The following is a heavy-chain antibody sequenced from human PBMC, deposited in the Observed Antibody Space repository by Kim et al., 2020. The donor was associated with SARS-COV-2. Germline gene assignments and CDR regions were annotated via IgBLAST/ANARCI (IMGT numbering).Heavy chain of an antibody. CDR1: GFAFSTYS. J-gene: IGHJ4*02. CDR3: ARVGRSGWTDDY. V-gene: IGHV3-48*02. D-gene: IGHD6-19*01. CDR2: ISSSSTI. Sequence: GGSLRLSCAASGFAFSTYSINWVRQAPGKGLEWLSYISSSSTIFYADAARGRFTISRDNAENSVYLQMNSLGDEDTAVYYCARVGRSGWTDDYWGQGTLVTVSS.